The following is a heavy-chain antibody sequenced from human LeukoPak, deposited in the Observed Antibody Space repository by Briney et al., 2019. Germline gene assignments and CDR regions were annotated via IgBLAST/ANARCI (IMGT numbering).Heavy chain of an antibody. CDR1: GGSTSSSSYY. Sequence: SETLSLTCTVSGGSTSSSSYYWGWIRQPPGKGLEWIGIISRSGDTYYNPSLKSRVTISVDTSKNQFSLKLSSVTAADTVVYYCARRRWLQFTPNWFDPWGQGTLVTVSS. CDR3: ARRRWLQFTPNWFDP. V-gene: IGHV4-39*07. CDR2: ISRSGDT. D-gene: IGHD5-24*01. J-gene: IGHJ5*02.